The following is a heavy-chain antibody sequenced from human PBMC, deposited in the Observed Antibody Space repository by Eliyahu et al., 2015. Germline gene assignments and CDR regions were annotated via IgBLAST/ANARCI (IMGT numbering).Heavy chain of an antibody. CDR1: GFXFRKXA. D-gene: IGHD5-12*01. Sequence: EVQLLESGGDLVQPGGSLXLSCAASGFXFRKXAMSWVRQAPGKGLEWVSTITGSGGTTSYADSVRGRFTISRDNSKNTLFVQMNSLRAEDTALYYCVKDEEATIGPYYFDNWGQGTLVTVSS. CDR3: VKDEEATIGPYYFDN. V-gene: IGHV3-23*01. CDR2: ITGSGGTT. J-gene: IGHJ4*02.